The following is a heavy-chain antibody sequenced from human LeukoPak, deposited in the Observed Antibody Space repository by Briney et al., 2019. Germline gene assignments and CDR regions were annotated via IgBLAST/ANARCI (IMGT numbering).Heavy chain of an antibody. J-gene: IGHJ4*01. CDR1: RFTFSNYA. Sequence: PGGSLRLSCTASRFTFSNYAMHWVRQAPGKGLEWVAIMWYDGSDKYNADSAKGRFTISRDNSKNTLYLQMNSLRAEDTAVYYCAKGIYSSGWSYFDYWGHGTLVTVSS. D-gene: IGHD6-19*01. V-gene: IGHV3-33*06. CDR3: AKGIYSSGWSYFDY. CDR2: MWYDGSDK.